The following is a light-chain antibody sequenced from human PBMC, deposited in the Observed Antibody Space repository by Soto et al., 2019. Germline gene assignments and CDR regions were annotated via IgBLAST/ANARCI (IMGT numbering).Light chain of an antibody. CDR3: QTWDTGIRV. J-gene: IGLJ2*01. Sequence: QPVLTQSPSASASLGASVKLTCTLSSGHSNYVIAWHQQQPEKGPRYLMKLNSDGSHSKGDGIPDRFSGSSSGAERYLTFSSLQSEDEADYYCQTWDTGIRVFGGGTKLTVL. V-gene: IGLV4-69*01. CDR2: LNSDGSH. CDR1: SGHSNYV.